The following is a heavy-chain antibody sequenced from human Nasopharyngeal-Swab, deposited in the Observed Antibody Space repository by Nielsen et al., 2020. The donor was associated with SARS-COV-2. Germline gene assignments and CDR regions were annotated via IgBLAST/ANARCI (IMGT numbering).Heavy chain of an antibody. J-gene: IGHJ2*01. D-gene: IGHD1-26*01. CDR3: ARRGVGATSQGVGYWYFDL. CDR2: ISSSGSTI. V-gene: IGHV3-11*01. Sequence: WIRQPPGKGLEWVSSISSSGSTIYYADSVKGRFTISRDNAKNSLYLQMDSLRAEDTAVYYCARRGVGATSQGVGYWYFDLWSRGTLVTVSS.